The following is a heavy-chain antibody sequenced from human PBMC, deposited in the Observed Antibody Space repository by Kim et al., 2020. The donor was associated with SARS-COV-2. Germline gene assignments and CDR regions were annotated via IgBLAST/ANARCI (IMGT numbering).Heavy chain of an antibody. V-gene: IGHV3-53*01. CDR1: GFTVSSNY. J-gene: IGHJ6*02. D-gene: IGHD3-16*01. Sequence: GGSLRLSCAASGFTVSSNYMTWVRQAPGKGLEWVSVIYSGGSTYYADSVKGRFTISRDNSKNTVYLQMSSLRAEDTAGYYCARRFYAMDVWGQGTTGTVS. CDR2: IYSGGST. CDR3: ARRFYAMDV.